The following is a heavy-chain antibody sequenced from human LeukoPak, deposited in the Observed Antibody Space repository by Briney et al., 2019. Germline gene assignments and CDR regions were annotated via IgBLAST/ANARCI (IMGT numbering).Heavy chain of an antibody. D-gene: IGHD3-22*01. CDR2: ICHSGSS. CDR3: ATVRGYYYDSSGYYGYYFDY. Sequence: MTSETLSLTCTVSGYSVSNDYFWGWIRQPPGKGLEWIGNICHSGSSSYNPSLKSRVTISVDTSKNQISLKLNSVTAADTAVYYCATVRGYYYDSSGYYGYYFDYWGQGTLVTVSS. J-gene: IGHJ4*02. CDR1: GYSVSNDYF. V-gene: IGHV4-38-2*02.